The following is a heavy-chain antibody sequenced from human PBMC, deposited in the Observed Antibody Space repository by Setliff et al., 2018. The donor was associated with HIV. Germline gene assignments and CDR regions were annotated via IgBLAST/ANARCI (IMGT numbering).Heavy chain of an antibody. CDR3: AIHPRVPDYYYYGMDV. V-gene: IGHV4-34*01. J-gene: IGHJ6*02. CDR2: INHSGST. CDR1: GGSFSGYY. Sequence: SETLSLTCAVYGGSFSGYYWSWIRQPPGKGLEWIGEINHSGSTNYNPSLKSRVTISVDTSKNQFSLKLSSVTAADTAVYYCAIHPRVPDYYYYGMDVWGQGTTGTVSS.